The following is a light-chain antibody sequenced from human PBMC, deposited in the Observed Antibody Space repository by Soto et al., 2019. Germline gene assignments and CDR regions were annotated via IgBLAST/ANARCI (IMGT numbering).Light chain of an antibody. CDR2: EVN. Sequence: QSVLTQPPSASGSPGQSVAISCTGTSSDVGGYNYVSWYQQHPGKAPKLMLYEVNKRPSGVPDRFSGSKSGNTASLTGSGLQAEDEADYYCSSYAGSSNVFGTGTKLTVL. J-gene: IGLJ1*01. V-gene: IGLV2-8*01. CDR1: SSDVGGYNY. CDR3: SSYAGSSNV.